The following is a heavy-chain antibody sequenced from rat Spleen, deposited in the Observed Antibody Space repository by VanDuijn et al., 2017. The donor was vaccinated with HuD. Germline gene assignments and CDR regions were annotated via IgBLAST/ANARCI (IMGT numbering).Heavy chain of an antibody. J-gene: IGHJ3*01. Sequence: EVQLVESGGGLVQPGRSLKLSCVASGLTFNNYWMTWIRQAPGKGLEWVASITNTGGSTYYPDSVKGRFTISRDNAKSTLYLQMNSLRSEDTATYYCTRVGRSRLQGFANWGQGTLVTVSS. CDR1: GLTFNNYW. CDR2: ITNTGGST. D-gene: IGHD1-1*01. CDR3: TRVGRSRLQGFAN. V-gene: IGHV5-31*01.